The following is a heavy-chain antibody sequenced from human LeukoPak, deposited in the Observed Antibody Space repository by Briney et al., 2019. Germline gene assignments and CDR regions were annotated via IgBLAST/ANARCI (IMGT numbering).Heavy chain of an antibody. CDR3: ARGHLSPLYGGNSIFDY. CDR1: GGTFSSYA. Sequence: GASVKVPCKASGGTFSSYAISWVRQAPGQGLEWMGGIIPIFGTANYAQKYQGRVTITADESTSTAYMELSSLRSEDTAVYYCARGHLSPLYGGNSIFDYWGQGTLVTVSS. CDR2: IIPIFGTA. D-gene: IGHD4-23*01. V-gene: IGHV1-69*13. J-gene: IGHJ4*02.